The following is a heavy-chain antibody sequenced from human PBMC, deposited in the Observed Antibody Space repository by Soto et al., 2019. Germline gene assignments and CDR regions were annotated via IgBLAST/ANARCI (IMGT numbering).Heavy chain of an antibody. Sequence: EVQLVESGGGLVQPGGSLRLSCAASGFILSDHYMDWVRQAPGTGLEWVGRSRNKVNSYTTEYAASVKGRFTISRDDSKNSLYLQMNSLKTEDTAVYYCARDLGYNWNSLRDYWGQGTLVTVSS. V-gene: IGHV3-72*01. CDR3: ARDLGYNWNSLRDY. J-gene: IGHJ4*02. CDR2: SRNKVNSYTT. D-gene: IGHD1-20*01. CDR1: GFILSDHY.